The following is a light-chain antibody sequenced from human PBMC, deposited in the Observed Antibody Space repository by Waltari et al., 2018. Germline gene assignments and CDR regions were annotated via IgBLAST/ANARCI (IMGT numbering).Light chain of an antibody. CDR2: GAS. Sequence: ELELTQSSGTLSLFQGQRATASCRASQSFSRALAWYQQKPCQAHRHLIYGASTRATVMPDRFSGSGSGTDFSLTISRLEAEDFAVYQCQHDLGWPVTFGQGITVE. CDR1: QSFSRA. V-gene: IGKV3-20*01. J-gene: IGKJ1*01. CDR3: QHDLGWPVT.